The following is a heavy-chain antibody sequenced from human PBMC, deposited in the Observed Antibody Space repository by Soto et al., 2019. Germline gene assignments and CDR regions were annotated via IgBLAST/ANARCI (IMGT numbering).Heavy chain of an antibody. CDR3: ARESDIVVVPAAIHYFDY. CDR2: IIPILGIA. J-gene: IGHJ4*02. CDR1: GGTFSSYT. Sequence: SVKVSCKASGGTFSSYTISWVRQAPGQGLEWMGRIIPILGIANYAQKFQGRVTITADKSTSTAYMELSSLRSEDTAVYYCARESDIVVVPAAIHYFDYWGQGTLVTVSS. V-gene: IGHV1-69*04. D-gene: IGHD2-2*01.